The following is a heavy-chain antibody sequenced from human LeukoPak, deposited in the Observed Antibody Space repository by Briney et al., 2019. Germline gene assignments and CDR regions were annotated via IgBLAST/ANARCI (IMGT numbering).Heavy chain of an antibody. CDR2: ISGNGGST. J-gene: IGHJ4*02. Sequence: GGSLRLSCAASGFTFSSYSMMWVRQAPGKGLEWVSGISGNGGSTYYAAFVKGRFTISRDNSKNTLYLQMNSLRAEDPAVYYCAISGGYWAWAHWGQGTLVTVSS. V-gene: IGHV3-23*01. CDR1: GFTFSSYS. CDR3: AISGGYWAWAH. D-gene: IGHD1-26*01.